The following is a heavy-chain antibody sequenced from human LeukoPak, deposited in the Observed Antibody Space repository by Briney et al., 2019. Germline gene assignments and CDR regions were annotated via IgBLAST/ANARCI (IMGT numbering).Heavy chain of an antibody. D-gene: IGHD3-16*01. J-gene: IGHJ4*02. CDR3: TRWGSGTYPFDY. Sequence: GGSLRLSCAASGFSFSGSAIDWVRQASGKGREWVGRIRSKANDYATAYAASVRGRFTISRDDSKNTAFLQMNSLKTEDTAVYYCTRWGSGTYPFDYWGQGTLVTVSS. V-gene: IGHV3-73*01. CDR2: IRSKANDYAT. CDR1: GFSFSGSA.